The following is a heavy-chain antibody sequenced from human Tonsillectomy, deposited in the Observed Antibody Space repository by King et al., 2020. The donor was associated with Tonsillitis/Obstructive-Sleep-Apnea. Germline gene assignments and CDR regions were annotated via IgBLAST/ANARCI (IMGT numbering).Heavy chain of an antibody. CDR3: ARGPSHGGSYMDG. Sequence: QLQESGPGLVQSSETLSLTCTVSGGSISTYFWSWIRQSPERGLEWFGYVSASGREQYIPSFRSRVTIFLDTSKNEIYRRLTSVTAADTAIYYCARGPSHGGSYMDGWGKGTMVTVSS. CDR2: VSASGRE. CDR1: GGSISTYF. J-gene: IGHJ6*03. D-gene: IGHD1-26*01. V-gene: IGHV4-59*01.